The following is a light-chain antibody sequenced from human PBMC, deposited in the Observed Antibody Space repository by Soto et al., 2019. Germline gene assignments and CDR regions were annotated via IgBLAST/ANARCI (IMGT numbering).Light chain of an antibody. CDR1: QTITGY. CDR3: QQSHGIPYT. V-gene: IGKV1-39*01. Sequence: DIQMTQSPSSLSAFVGDRVTITCRASQTITGYLNWYQQKPGKAPTLLIYAASSLQSGVPSRFSGSGSGTDFTLTISSLQPEDFATYYCQQSHGIPYTFGQGTKLEIK. CDR2: AAS. J-gene: IGKJ2*01.